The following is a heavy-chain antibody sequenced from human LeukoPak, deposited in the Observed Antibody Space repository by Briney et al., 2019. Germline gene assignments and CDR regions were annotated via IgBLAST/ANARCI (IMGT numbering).Heavy chain of an antibody. CDR2: IYYSGST. CDR1: GGSISSSSYY. V-gene: IGHV4-39*01. CDR3: ARPPRYYDSSGYYRVDAFDI. J-gene: IGHJ3*02. D-gene: IGHD3-22*01. Sequence: SETLSLTCTVSGGSISSSSYYWGWIRQPPGKGLEWIGSIYYSGSTYYDPSLKSRVTISVDTSKNQFSLKLSSVTAADTAVYYCARPPRYYDSSGYYRVDAFDIWGQGTMVTVSS.